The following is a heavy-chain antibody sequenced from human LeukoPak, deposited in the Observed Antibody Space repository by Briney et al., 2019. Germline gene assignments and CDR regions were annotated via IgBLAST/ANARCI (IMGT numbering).Heavy chain of an antibody. V-gene: IGHV5-51*01. CDR3: ARHQIVGATRSPFDY. CDR1: GYSFTSYW. CDR2: IYPGDSDT. Sequence: GESLKISCKGSGYSFTSYWIGWVRQMPGKGLEWMGIIYPGDSDTRYSPSFQGQVTISADKSISTAYLQWSSLKASDTAMYYCARHQIVGATRSPFDYWGQGTLVTVSS. D-gene: IGHD1-26*01. J-gene: IGHJ4*02.